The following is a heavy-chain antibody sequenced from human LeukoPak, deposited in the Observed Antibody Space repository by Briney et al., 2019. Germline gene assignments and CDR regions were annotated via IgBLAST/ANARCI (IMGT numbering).Heavy chain of an antibody. CDR3: ARVGLPYYYGSGSYSPASNAFDI. V-gene: IGHV4-34*01. D-gene: IGHD3-10*01. CDR2: INHSGRT. J-gene: IGHJ3*02. CDR1: GGSFSGYC. Sequence: SETLSLTCAVDGGSFSGYCCSWVRHHPANGLERKGEINHSGRTNYNPSLKSRVTISVDTSKNQFSLKLSSVTAADTAVYYCARVGLPYYYGSGSYSPASNAFDIWGQGTMVTVSS.